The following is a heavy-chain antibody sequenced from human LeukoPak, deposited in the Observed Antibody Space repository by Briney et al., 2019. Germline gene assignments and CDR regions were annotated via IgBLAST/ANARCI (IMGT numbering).Heavy chain of an antibody. CDR2: IYYSGST. CDR3: ARGPKTIVATKPFDY. Sequence: PSETLSLTCTVSGGSISSSSYYWGWIRQPPGKGLEWIGSIYYSGSTYYNPSLKSRVTISVDTSKNQFSLKLSSVTAADTAVYYCARGPKTIVATKPFDYWGQGTLVTVSS. V-gene: IGHV4-39*07. J-gene: IGHJ4*02. D-gene: IGHD5-12*01. CDR1: GGSISSSSYY.